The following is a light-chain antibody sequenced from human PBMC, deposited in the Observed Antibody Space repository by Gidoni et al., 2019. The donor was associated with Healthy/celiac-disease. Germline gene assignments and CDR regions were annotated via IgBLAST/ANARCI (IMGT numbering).Light chain of an antibody. CDR2: KAS. Sequence: DTQSTQSPSTLSASVGDRVTITCRASQSIRSWLAWYQQKPGKAPKLQNYKASSLESGVPSRFSGSGSGTKFTLTISSLQPDDFATYYCQKYNSHSTFGQGTKVEIK. CDR3: QKYNSHST. V-gene: IGKV1-5*03. J-gene: IGKJ1*01. CDR1: QSIRSW.